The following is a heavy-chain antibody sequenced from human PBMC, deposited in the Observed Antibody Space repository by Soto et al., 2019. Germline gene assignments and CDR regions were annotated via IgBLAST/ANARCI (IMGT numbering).Heavy chain of an antibody. D-gene: IGHD3-10*01. V-gene: IGHV1-69*02. CDR1: GGTFSSYT. Sequence: SVKVSCKASGGTFSSYTISWVRQAPGQGLEWMGRIIPILGIANYAQKFQGRVTITADKSTSTAYMEPSSLRSEDTAVYYCARGGGITMVRGVKTYYYMDVWGKGTTVTVSS. CDR3: ARGGGITMVRGVKTYYYMDV. J-gene: IGHJ6*03. CDR2: IIPILGIA.